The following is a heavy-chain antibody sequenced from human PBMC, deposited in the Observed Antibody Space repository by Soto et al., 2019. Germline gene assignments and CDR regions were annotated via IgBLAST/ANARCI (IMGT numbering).Heavy chain of an antibody. CDR2: ISGYNGKT. Sequence: ASVKVSCKASGYTFTIYGITWVRQAPGQGLEWMGWISGYNGKTNYAQRLQGRVTMTTDTSTSTAYMELRSLRDDDTAVYYCARDPNYYFWSGYYFFVWGQGTTFTVSS. D-gene: IGHD3-3*01. J-gene: IGHJ6*02. CDR1: GYTFTIYG. CDR3: ARDPNYYFWSGYYFFV. V-gene: IGHV1-18*01.